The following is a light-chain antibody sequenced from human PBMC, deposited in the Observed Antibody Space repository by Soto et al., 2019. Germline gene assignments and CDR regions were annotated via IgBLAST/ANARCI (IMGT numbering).Light chain of an antibody. J-gene: IGKJ1*01. CDR1: QSVSSSY. Sequence: EIVLTQSPGTLSLSPGERDALSCRASQSVSSSYLAWYQQKPGQAPRLLIYGASGRATGIPDRFSGSGSGTDFTLTISRPEPEDFAVYYCQQYGSSSWTFGQGTKVDIK. CDR3: QQYGSSSWT. CDR2: GAS. V-gene: IGKV3-20*01.